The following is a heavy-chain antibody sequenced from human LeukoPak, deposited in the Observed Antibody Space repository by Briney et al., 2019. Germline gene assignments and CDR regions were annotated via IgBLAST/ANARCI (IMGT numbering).Heavy chain of an antibody. CDR3: ARGRYSYGYGYAYYYGMDV. CDR1: GYTFTGYY. J-gene: IGHJ6*02. V-gene: IGHV1-2*04. Sequence: ASVKVSCKASGYTFTGYYMHWVRQAPGQGLEWMGWINPNSGGTNYAQKFQGWVTMTRDTSISTAYMELSRLRSDDTAVYYCARGRYSYGYGYAYYYGMDVWGQGTTATVSS. D-gene: IGHD5-18*01. CDR2: INPNSGGT.